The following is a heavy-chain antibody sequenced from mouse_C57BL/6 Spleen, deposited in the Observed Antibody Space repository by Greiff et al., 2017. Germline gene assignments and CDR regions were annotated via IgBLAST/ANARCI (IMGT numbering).Heavy chain of an antibody. CDR2: FTMYGDAT. Sequence: LQQPGAELVRPGSSVQLSCKASYFAFMASAMHWVKQRPGHGLEWIGTFTMYGDATEYSENFKGKATLTANTSSSTAYMELSSLTSEDSAVYYCARERVDAMDYWGQGTSVTVSS. D-gene: IGHD1-1*01. CDR3: ARERVDAMDY. V-gene: IGHV1-49*01. J-gene: IGHJ4*01. CDR1: YFAFMASA.